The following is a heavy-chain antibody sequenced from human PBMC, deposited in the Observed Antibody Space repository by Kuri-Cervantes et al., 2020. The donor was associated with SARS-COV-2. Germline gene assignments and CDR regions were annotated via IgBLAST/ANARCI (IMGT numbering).Heavy chain of an antibody. D-gene: IGHD1-1*01. CDR1: GFTFSGSD. Sequence: GESLKISCAASGFTFSGSDMHWVRQASGKGLEWVGRIRSKANTYATAYGASVKGRFTVSRDDSKNTAYLQMNSLKTEDTAVYYCAKDQYDTDAFDIWGQGTMVTVSS. V-gene: IGHV3-73*01. CDR3: AKDQYDTDAFDI. J-gene: IGHJ3*02. CDR2: IRSKANTYAT.